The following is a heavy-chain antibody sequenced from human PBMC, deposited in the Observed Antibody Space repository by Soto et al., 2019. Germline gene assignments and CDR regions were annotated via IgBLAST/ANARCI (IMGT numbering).Heavy chain of an antibody. V-gene: IGHV4-39*07. Sequence: PSETLSLTCTVSGGSISSSSYYWGWIRQPPGKGLEWIGEIYHSGSTNYNPSLKSRVTISIDTSKSQFSLKLTSVTAADTAVYYCARGYDLYDYWGLGTLVTVSS. CDR3: ARGYDLYDY. CDR2: IYHSGST. J-gene: IGHJ4*02. CDR1: GGSISSSSYY. D-gene: IGHD3-3*01.